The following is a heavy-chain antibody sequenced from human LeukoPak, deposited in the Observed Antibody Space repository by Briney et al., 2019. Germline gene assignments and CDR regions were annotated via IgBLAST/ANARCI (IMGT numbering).Heavy chain of an antibody. CDR1: GFTFSSYG. J-gene: IGHJ6*03. Sequence: GGSLRLSCAASGFTFSSYGMSWFRQAPGKGREWVSAISGSGGSTYYADSVKGRLTISRDNSKNTLYLQMNRLRAEDTAVYYCAKDSSNLNSYYYMDVWGKGTTVTISS. V-gene: IGHV3-23*01. CDR2: ISGSGGST. D-gene: IGHD2-2*01. CDR3: AKDSSNLNSYYYMDV.